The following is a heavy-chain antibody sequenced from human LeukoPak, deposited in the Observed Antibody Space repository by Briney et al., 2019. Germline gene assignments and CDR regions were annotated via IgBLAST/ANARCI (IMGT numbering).Heavy chain of an antibody. CDR1: GGSISSYY. J-gene: IGHJ3*02. CDR2: IYYSGST. Sequence: PSETLSLTCTVSGGSISSYYWSWIRQPPGNGLEWIGYIYYSGSTNYNPSLKGRVTISVDTSKNQFSLKLSSVTAADTAVYYCARSRGYVGAFDIWGQGTMVTVSS. CDR3: ARSRGYVGAFDI. D-gene: IGHD2-15*01. V-gene: IGHV4-59*08.